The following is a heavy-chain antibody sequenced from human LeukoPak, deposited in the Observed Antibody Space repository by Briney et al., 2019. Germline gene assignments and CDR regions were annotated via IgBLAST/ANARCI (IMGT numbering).Heavy chain of an antibody. Sequence: PGGSLRLSCTASGFTFSSYSMNWVRQAPGRGLEWVSYISSSGSTIYYADSVKGRFTISRDNAKNSLYLQMNSLRAEDTAVYYCARDPGRSGISLWGQGTTVTVSS. V-gene: IGHV3-48*04. CDR1: GFTFSSYS. D-gene: IGHD3-10*01. CDR3: ARDPGRSGISL. CDR2: ISSSGSTI. J-gene: IGHJ6*02.